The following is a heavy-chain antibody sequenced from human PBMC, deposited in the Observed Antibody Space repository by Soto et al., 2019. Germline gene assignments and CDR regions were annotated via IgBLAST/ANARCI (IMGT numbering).Heavy chain of an antibody. CDR3: ARENGDYYYYYGMDV. J-gene: IGHJ6*02. D-gene: IGHD2-8*01. Sequence: EVQLVESGGGLVQPGGSLRLSCAASGFTFSDHYMDWVRQAPGKGLEWVGRTRNKANSYTTEYAASVKGRFTISRDDSKSSLDLQMNSLKTEDTAVYYCARENGDYYYYYGMDVWGQGTTVTVSS. CDR1: GFTFSDHY. CDR2: TRNKANSYTT. V-gene: IGHV3-72*01.